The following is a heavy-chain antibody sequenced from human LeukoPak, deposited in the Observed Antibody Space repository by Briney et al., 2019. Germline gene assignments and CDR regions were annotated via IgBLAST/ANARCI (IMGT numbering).Heavy chain of an antibody. CDR3: ARPDYYDSGGLPGDY. CDR1: GYSFTDYF. J-gene: IGHJ4*02. D-gene: IGHD3-22*01. CDR2: INPNSGGT. V-gene: IGHV1-2*02. Sequence: GASVKVSCKASGYSFTDYFMRWVRQAPGQGLEWMGWINPNSGGTNSAQKFQGRVTMTSDTSISTAYMELSRLRSDDTAMYYCARPDYYDSGGLPGDYWGQGTLVTVSS.